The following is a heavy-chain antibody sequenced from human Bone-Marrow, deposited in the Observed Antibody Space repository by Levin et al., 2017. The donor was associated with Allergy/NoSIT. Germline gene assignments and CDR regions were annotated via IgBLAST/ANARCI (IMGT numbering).Heavy chain of an antibody. CDR3: ARDLEKPEGFGDLFLSDAFDI. J-gene: IGHJ3*02. Sequence: GGSLRLSCAASGFTFSSYTMNWVRQAPGKGLEWVSSISSSSYYMYYADSVTGRFTISRDNAKNSLYLQMNSLRAEDTAVYYCARDLEKPEGFGDLFLSDAFDIWGHGTMVTVSS. CDR2: ISSSSYYM. V-gene: IGHV3-21*01. CDR1: GFTFSSYT. D-gene: IGHD3-10*01.